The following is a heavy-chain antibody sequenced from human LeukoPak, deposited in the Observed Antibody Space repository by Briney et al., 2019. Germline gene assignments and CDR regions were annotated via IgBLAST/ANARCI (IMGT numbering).Heavy chain of an antibody. D-gene: IGHD6-19*01. CDR2: IGYDGNDK. J-gene: IGHJ4*02. Sequence: PGGSLRLSCAASGFTFSSHGMHWVRQTPGKGLQWVAFIGYDGNDKFYLDSVKGRFTVSRDNAKSTLSLQMNSLRPDDTAIYYCAKESINDGWFLDYWGQGSLVTVSS. V-gene: IGHV3-30*02. CDR1: GFTFSSHG. CDR3: AKESINDGWFLDY.